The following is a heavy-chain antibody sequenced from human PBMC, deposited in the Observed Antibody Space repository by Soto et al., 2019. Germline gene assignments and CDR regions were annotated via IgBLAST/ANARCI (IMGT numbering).Heavy chain of an antibody. CDR1: GGTFSSYA. Sequence: QVQLVQSGAEVKKPGSSVKVSCKASGGTFSSYAISWVRQAPGQGLEWMGGIIPIFGTANYAQKFQGRVTITADESTSTAYMELSSLRSEDTAVYYCARDRENVLMVYASKAAHYGMDVWGQGTTVTVSS. J-gene: IGHJ6*02. V-gene: IGHV1-69*01. CDR3: ARDRENVLMVYASKAAHYGMDV. CDR2: IIPIFGTA. D-gene: IGHD2-8*01.